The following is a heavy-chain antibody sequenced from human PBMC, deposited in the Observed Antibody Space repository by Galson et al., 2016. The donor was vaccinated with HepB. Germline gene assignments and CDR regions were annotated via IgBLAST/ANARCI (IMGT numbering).Heavy chain of an antibody. D-gene: IGHD2-21*01. V-gene: IGHV5-51*03. Sequence: QSGAEVKKPGESLKISCQGSGYTFSTHWIGWVRQLPGKGLEWMGNIYPGDSDTRYSPSFQGQVTISADKSISTAYLQWRSLKTSDTAMYFCARVDVVPGRPPGWCNPWGQGTLVTVSS. J-gene: IGHJ5*02. CDR2: IYPGDSDT. CDR1: GYTFSTHW. CDR3: ARVDVVPGRPPGWCNP.